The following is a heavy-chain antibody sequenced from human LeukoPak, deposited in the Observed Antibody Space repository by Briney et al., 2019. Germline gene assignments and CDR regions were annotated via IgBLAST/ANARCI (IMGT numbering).Heavy chain of an antibody. V-gene: IGHV3-7*01. D-gene: IGHD3-22*01. CDR1: GFTFSSYW. CDR3: ARDVYYYDSSGEVFVTYFDY. Sequence: PGGSLRLSCAASGFTFSSYWMSWVRQAPGKGLEWVANIKQDGSEKYYVDSVKGRLTISRDNSKNTLYLQMNSLRAEDTAVYYCARDVYYYDSSGEVFVTYFDYWGQGTLVTVSS. CDR2: IKQDGSEK. J-gene: IGHJ4*02.